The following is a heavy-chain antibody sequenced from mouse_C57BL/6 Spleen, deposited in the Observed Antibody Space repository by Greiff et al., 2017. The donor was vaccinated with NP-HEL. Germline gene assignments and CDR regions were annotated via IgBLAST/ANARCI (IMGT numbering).Heavy chain of an antibody. Sequence: QVQLQQPGAELVKPGASVKLSCKASGYTFTSYWMQWVKQRPGQGLEWIGEIDPSDSYTNYNQKFKGKATLTVDTSSSTAYMQLSSLTSEDSAVYYCARRAYSKEGDYYAMDYWGQGTSVTVSS. V-gene: IGHV1-50*01. CDR2: IDPSDSYT. CDR3: ARRAYSKEGDYYAMDY. CDR1: GYTFTSYW. J-gene: IGHJ4*01. D-gene: IGHD2-5*01.